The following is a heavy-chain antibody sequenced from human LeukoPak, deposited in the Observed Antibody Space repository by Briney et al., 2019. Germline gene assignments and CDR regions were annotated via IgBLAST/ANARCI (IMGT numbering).Heavy chain of an antibody. D-gene: IGHD3-22*01. CDR3: ARDFGYYYDSSGYYFGNWYFDL. CDR1: GFTFSDHY. Sequence: PGGSLRLSCAASGFTFSDHYMDWVRQAPGKGLEWVSIIYSGGSTFYADSVKGRFTISRDNSKNTLYLQMNSLRAEDTAVYFCARDFGYYYDSSGYYFGNWYFDLWGRGTLVTVSS. J-gene: IGHJ2*01. CDR2: IYSGGST. V-gene: IGHV3-66*01.